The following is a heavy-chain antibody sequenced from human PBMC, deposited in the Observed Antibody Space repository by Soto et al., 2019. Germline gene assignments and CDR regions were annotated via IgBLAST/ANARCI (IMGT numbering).Heavy chain of an antibody. V-gene: IGHV1-18*01. J-gene: IGHJ4*02. CDR1: GYTFTSYG. CDR3: SSDIGVGEYGY. Sequence: QVQLVQSGAEVQKPGASVKVSCKASGYTFTSYGISWVRQAPGQGLEWMGWISDYNGNTSYAHKLQGRVTMTTDTSTSTAYMEVRILRSDDTAVYYCSSDIGVGEYGYRGQGTLVTVSS. CDR2: ISDYNGNT. D-gene: IGHD3-10*01.